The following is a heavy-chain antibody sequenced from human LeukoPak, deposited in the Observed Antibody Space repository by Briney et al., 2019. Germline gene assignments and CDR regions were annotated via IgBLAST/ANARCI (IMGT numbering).Heavy chain of an antibody. J-gene: IGHJ4*02. V-gene: IGHV4-59*08. CDR3: ARHNYYDSSGYYPLGY. CDR1: GGSINNYY. Sequence: SETLSLTCTVSGGSINNYYWSWIRQPPGKGPEWIGYIYYRGSTNYNPSLKSRVTISVDTSKNQFSLKLSSVTAADTAVYYCARHNYYDSSGYYPLGYWGQGTLVTVSS. D-gene: IGHD3-22*01. CDR2: IYYRGST.